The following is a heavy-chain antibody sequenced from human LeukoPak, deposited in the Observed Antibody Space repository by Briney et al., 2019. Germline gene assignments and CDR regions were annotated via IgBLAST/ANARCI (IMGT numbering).Heavy chain of an antibody. CDR3: AKVLGYSYGFGY. D-gene: IGHD5-18*01. Sequence: GGSLRLSCAASGFTFSSYAMSWVRQAPGKGLEWVSTISGSGGSTYYADSVKGRFTISRDNSKNTLYLQMNSLRAEDTAVYYCAKVLGYSYGFGYWGQGTLVTVSS. J-gene: IGHJ4*02. V-gene: IGHV3-23*01. CDR1: GFTFSSYA. CDR2: ISGSGGST.